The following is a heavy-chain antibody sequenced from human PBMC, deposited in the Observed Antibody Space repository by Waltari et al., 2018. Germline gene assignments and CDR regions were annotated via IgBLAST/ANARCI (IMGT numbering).Heavy chain of an antibody. Sequence: EVQLLESGGDLVQPGGSLRLSCAASGFTISNYAMSWVRQAPGKGLEWVSGISGSGGSTNYADFVKGRFTISRDTSKNTVYLQMNSLRGDDTAVYYCAKEGGVWEPTLRVFAFDIWGHGTMLTVSS. CDR2: ISGSGGST. D-gene: IGHD1-26*01. CDR1: GFTISNYA. J-gene: IGHJ3*02. V-gene: IGHV3-23*01. CDR3: AKEGGVWEPTLRVFAFDI.